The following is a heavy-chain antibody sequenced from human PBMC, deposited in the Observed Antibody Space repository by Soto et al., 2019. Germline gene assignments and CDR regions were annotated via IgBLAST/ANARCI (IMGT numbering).Heavy chain of an antibody. CDR3: AXDSSGXXXXXXCYSNAFDY. CDR2: ISWNSGSI. V-gene: IGHV3-9*01. Sequence: EVQLVESGGGLVQPGRSLRLSCAASGFTFDDYAMHWVRQAPGKGLEWVSGISWNSGSIGYADSVKGRFTISRDNAKNSLYLQMNXLXAEDTALYYCAXDSSGXXXXXXCYSNAFDYWGQGTLVTVSS. D-gene: IGHD2-15*01. J-gene: IGHJ4*02. CDR1: GFTFDDYA.